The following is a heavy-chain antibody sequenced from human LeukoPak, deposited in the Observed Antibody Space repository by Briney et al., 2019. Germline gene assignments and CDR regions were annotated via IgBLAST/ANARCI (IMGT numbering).Heavy chain of an antibody. CDR1: GYTFTSYD. V-gene: IGHV1-8*01. CDR2: MNPNSGNT. D-gene: IGHD6-13*01. J-gene: IGHJ4*02. CDR3: ARGDSSSWDFDY. Sequence: ASVKVSCKASGYTFTSYDINWVRQATGQGLEWMGWMNPNSGNTGYAQKFQGRVTMTRNTSISTAYMELSSLRSEDTAVDYCARGDSSSWDFDYWGQGTLVTVSS.